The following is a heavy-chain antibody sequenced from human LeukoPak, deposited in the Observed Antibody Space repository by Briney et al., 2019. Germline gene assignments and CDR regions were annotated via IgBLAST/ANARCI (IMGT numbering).Heavy chain of an antibody. CDR2: VNHSGST. D-gene: IGHD3-10*01. V-gene: IGHV4-34*01. CDR3: ARAYYGSGSFLEYYYYMDV. Sequence: SETLSLTCAVYDGSFSDYYWTWIRQPPGKGLEWIGEVNHSGSTNFNPSLKSRVTISVETSKNQFSLTLTSVTAADTAVYYCARAYYGSGSFLEYYYYMDVWGEGTTVTVSS. CDR1: DGSFSDYY. J-gene: IGHJ6*03.